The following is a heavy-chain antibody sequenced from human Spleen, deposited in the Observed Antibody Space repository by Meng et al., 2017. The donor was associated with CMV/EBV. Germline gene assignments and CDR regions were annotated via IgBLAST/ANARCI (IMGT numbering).Heavy chain of an antibody. D-gene: IGHD5-24*01. J-gene: IGHJ6*02. CDR3: ARTITEYYYYYYGMDV. V-gene: IGHV4-59*01. CDR1: GGSISSYY. CDR2: IYYSGST. Sequence: SETLSLTCTVSGGSISSYYWSWIRQPPGKGLEWIGYIYYSGSTNYNPSLKSRVTISVDTSKNQFSLKLSSVTAADTAVYYCARTITEYYYYYYGMDVWGQGTTVTVSS.